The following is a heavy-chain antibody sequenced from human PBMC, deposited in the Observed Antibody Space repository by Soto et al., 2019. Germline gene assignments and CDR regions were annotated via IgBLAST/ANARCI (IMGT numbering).Heavy chain of an antibody. V-gene: IGHV3-30*04. Sequence: QVHLVESEGGVVQPGTSLRLSCAASGFTFSRYSMHWVRQAPGKGLEWVAVTSNDERIKVYADSVKDRFTISRDNSKNILYLQMSSLTAEDTAVYYCAREDKRSGYAGTFQHWGQGTLITVSS. J-gene: IGHJ1*01. CDR3: AREDKRSGYAGTFQH. D-gene: IGHD3-22*01. CDR2: TSNDERIK. CDR1: GFTFSRYS.